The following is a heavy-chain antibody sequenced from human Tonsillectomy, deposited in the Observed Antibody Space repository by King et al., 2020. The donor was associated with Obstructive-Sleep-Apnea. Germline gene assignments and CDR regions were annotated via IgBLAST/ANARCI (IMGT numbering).Heavy chain of an antibody. V-gene: IGHV4-30-4*07. CDR2: IYYSGST. D-gene: IGHD6-25*01. CDR1: GGSISSGSYS. CDR3: TSQPYSSAGNYFDY. J-gene: IGHJ4*02. Sequence: VQLQESGPGLVKPSQTLSLTCAVSGGSISSGSYSWSWIRQPPGKGLEWIGYIYYSGSTYYNPSLKSRVTISVDTSKNQFSLKLSSVTAADTAVYYCTSQPYSSAGNYFDYWGQGILVTVSS.